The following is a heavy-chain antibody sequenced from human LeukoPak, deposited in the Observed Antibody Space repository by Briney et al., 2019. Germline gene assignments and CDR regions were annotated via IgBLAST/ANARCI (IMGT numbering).Heavy chain of an antibody. Sequence: SVKVSCKASGGTFSSYAISWVRQAPGQGLEWMGEIIPIFGTANYAQKFQGRVTITADESTSTAYMELSSLRAEDTAVYYCAKERQRTQSDWGQGTLVTVSS. D-gene: IGHD6-25*01. J-gene: IGHJ4*01. V-gene: IGHV1-69*13. CDR3: AKERQRTQSD. CDR1: GGTFSSYA. CDR2: IIPIFGTA.